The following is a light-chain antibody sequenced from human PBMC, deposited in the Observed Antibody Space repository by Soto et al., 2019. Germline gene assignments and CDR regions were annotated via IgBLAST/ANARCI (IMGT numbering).Light chain of an antibody. CDR2: TAS. V-gene: IGKV1-9*01. J-gene: IGKJ5*01. CDR1: QAISSY. Sequence: DIQLTQSPSFLSASVGDRVTITCRASQAISSYLAWYNQKPGKAPKLLIHTASTLQSGVPSRFSGSGSGTEFTLTINSLQPEDFATYYCQQRHSYPITFGQGTRLETK. CDR3: QQRHSYPIT.